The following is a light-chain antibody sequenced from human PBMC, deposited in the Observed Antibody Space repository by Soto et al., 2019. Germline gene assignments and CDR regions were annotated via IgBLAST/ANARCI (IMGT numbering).Light chain of an antibody. Sequence: VTITCRASQSISSWLAWYQQKPGKAPKLLISDASSLESGVPSRFSGDRSGTEFTLTINSLHPEDVATYFCQQFSSYWTFGQGTKVDIK. J-gene: IGKJ1*01. CDR1: QSISSW. CDR3: QQFSSYWT. V-gene: IGKV1-5*01. CDR2: DAS.